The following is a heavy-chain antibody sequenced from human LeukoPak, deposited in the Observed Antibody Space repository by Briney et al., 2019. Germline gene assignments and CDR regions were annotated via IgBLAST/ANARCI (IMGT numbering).Heavy chain of an antibody. CDR1: GYTFTSYF. D-gene: IGHD4-17*01. Sequence: VASVKVSCKASGYTFTSYFMHWVRQAPGQGLDWMGIINPSGGSTSYAQKFQGRVTMTRDTSTSTVYMELSSLRSEDTAVYYCARGSADYGDYDYWGQGTLVTVSS. CDR2: INPSGGST. J-gene: IGHJ4*02. V-gene: IGHV1-46*01. CDR3: ARGSADYGDYDY.